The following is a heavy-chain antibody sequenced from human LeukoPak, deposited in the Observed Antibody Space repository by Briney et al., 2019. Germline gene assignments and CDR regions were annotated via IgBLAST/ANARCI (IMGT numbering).Heavy chain of an antibody. V-gene: IGHV4-34*01. CDR2: INHGGAT. CDR1: GVCFSGYN. D-gene: IGHD2-2*01. J-gene: IGHJ6*03. CDR3: ARGRNLVVPAAMGALDYYYYMDV. Sequence: SETLSLTCAVYGVCFSGYNWSWLRQPPGKGLEGMGEINHGGATNYNPSLKSRVTISVDTSKTKFSLKLSSVTAADTAVYYCARGRNLVVPAAMGALDYYYYMDVWGKGTTVTVSS.